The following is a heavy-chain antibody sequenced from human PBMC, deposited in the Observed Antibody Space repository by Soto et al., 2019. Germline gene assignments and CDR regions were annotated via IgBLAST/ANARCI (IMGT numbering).Heavy chain of an antibody. D-gene: IGHD2-15*01. J-gene: IGHJ6*02. CDR1: GASISSDNR. CDR2: ISQSGTT. CDR3: AKKVPAALRLYYFFGLDV. Sequence: QVQLQESGPGLVKPSGTLSLTCAVSGASISSDNRWTWVREPPGEGLEWIGEISQSGTTKYNPSLASRVIIAVDKSKNQFSLRLTSMTGADTAVYYWAKKVPAALRLYYFFGLDVWGQGTTVTVSS. V-gene: IGHV4-4*02.